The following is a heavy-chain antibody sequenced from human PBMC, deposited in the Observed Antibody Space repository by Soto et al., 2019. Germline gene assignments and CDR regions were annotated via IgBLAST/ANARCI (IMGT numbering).Heavy chain of an antibody. CDR2: INPNSGAT. Sequence: QVNLVQSGAEVKKPGASLKVSCKASGYSFSGYYMHWVRQAPGQGLEWMRWINPNSGATNYAQKFQGRVTMTRATSISTAYMELRRLRSDDTAVYFCGRAKNMGRGVRETSYGLDVWCQGTTVTVYS. CDR3: GRAKNMGRGVRETSYGLDV. CDR1: GYSFSGYY. D-gene: IGHD3-10*01. J-gene: IGHJ6*02. V-gene: IGHV1-2*02.